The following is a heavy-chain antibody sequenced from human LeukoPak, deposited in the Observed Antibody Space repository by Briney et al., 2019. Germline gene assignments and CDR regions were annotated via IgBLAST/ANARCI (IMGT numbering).Heavy chain of an antibody. CDR1: GFTFSSYA. V-gene: IGHV3-30*01. J-gene: IGHJ4*02. CDR2: ISYDGSNK. D-gene: IGHD3-3*01. CDR3: ARDEVRFLDGFDY. Sequence: PGRSLRLSCAASGFTFSSYAMHWVRQAPGKGLEWVAVISYDGSNKYYADSEKGRFTISRDNSKNTLYLQMNSLRAEDTAVYYCARDEVRFLDGFDYWGQGTLVTVSS.